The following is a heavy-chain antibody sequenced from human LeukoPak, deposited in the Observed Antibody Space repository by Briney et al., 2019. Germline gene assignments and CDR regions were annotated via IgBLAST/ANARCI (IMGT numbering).Heavy chain of an antibody. CDR2: ISGSGGST. Sequence: GGSLRLSCAASGLTVSSNYMSWVRQAPGKGLEWVSAISGSGGSTYYADSVKGRFTISRDNSKNTLYLQMNSLRAEDTAVYYCAKEPNYSGSLDYWGQGTLVTVSS. V-gene: IGHV3-23*01. J-gene: IGHJ4*02. CDR3: AKEPNYSGSLDY. CDR1: GLTVSSNY. D-gene: IGHD1-26*01.